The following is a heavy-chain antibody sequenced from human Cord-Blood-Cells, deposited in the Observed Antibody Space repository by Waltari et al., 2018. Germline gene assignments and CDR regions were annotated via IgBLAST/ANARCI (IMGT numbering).Heavy chain of an antibody. V-gene: IGHV1-3*01. CDR1: GYTFTSYA. CDR2: INAGNGNT. CDR3: AREGQGYYYYGMDV. Sequence: QVQLVQSGAEVKKPGASVKVSCKASGYTFTSYAMHWVRQAPGQRIEWMGWINAGNGNTKYSQKFQGRVTITRDTSASTAYMERSSLRSEDTAVYYCAREGQGYYYYGMDVWGQGTTVTVSS. J-gene: IGHJ6*02.